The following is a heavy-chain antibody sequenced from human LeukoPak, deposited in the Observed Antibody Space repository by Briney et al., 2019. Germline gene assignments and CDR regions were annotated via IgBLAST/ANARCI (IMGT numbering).Heavy chain of an antibody. CDR2: INPSGGST. CDR3: ALSPPCREPIDY. D-gene: IGHD1-14*01. CDR1: GYTFTSYY. J-gene: IGHJ4*02. V-gene: IGHV1-46*01. Sequence: ASVKVSCKASGYTFTSYYMHWVRQAPGQGLEWMGIINPSGGSTSYAQKFQGRVTMTRDTSTSTVYMELSSLRSEDTAVYYCALSPPCREPIDYWGQGTLVTVSS.